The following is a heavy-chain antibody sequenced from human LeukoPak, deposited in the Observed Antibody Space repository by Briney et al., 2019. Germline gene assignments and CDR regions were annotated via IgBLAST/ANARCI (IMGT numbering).Heavy chain of an antibody. D-gene: IGHD6-13*01. V-gene: IGHV1-18*01. J-gene: IGHJ5*02. CDR3: ARASRGGGYSSSWYRRGSNWFDP. CDR1: GYTFTSYG. CDR2: ISAYNGNT. Sequence: ASVKVSCTASGYTFTSYGISWVRQAPGQGLEWMGWISAYNGNTNYAQKLQGRVTMTTDTSTSTAYMELRSLRSDDTAVYYCARASRGGGYSSSWYRRGSNWFDPWGQGTLVTVSS.